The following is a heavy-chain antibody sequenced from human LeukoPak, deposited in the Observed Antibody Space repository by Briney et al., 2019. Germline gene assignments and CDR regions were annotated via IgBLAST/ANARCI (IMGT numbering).Heavy chain of an antibody. V-gene: IGHV3-30*18. D-gene: IGHD6-13*01. CDR2: ISYDGSNK. Sequence: GGSPRLSCAASGFTFSNYGMHWVRQAPGKGLEWVAVISYDGSNKYYTDSVRGRFTISRDNSKTTLYLQMNSLRAEDTAVYHCAKDRYGSSFVDYWGQGTLVTVSS. CDR1: GFTFSNYG. J-gene: IGHJ4*02. CDR3: AKDRYGSSFVDY.